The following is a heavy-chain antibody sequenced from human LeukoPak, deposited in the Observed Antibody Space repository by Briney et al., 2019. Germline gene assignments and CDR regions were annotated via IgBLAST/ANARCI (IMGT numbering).Heavy chain of an antibody. Sequence: GGSLRLSCAASGFTFSTYGMHWVRQAPGKGREWVAVVWYDESLKYYADSVKGRFTISRDNSKNTLFLQLNSLRAEDTAVYYCATYLGYCTSSNCPYFYMDVWGTGTTVIVSS. D-gene: IGHD2-2*03. V-gene: IGHV3-33*01. CDR2: VWYDESLK. CDR1: GFTFSTYG. J-gene: IGHJ6*03. CDR3: ATYLGYCTSSNCPYFYMDV.